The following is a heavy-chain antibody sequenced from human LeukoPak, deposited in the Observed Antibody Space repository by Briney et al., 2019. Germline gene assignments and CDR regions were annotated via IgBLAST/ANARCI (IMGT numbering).Heavy chain of an antibody. CDR1: GFTFTDYY. D-gene: IGHD1-7*01. V-gene: IGHV3-11*01. Sequence: PGGSLRLSCAASGFTFTDYYMGWIRQAPGKGLEWLSYISGSGTTIFYADSVKGRFTISRDNAKNSVDLQMNSLRAEDTAVYYCGRDFGLVGTKRSFDLWGQGTMVTVFS. CDR2: ISGSGTTI. J-gene: IGHJ3*01. CDR3: GRDFGLVGTKRSFDL.